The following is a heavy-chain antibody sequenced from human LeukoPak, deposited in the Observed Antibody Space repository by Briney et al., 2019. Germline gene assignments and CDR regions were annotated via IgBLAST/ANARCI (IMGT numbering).Heavy chain of an antibody. V-gene: IGHV1-2*02. CDR3: ARDSTAAAGSCFDY. CDR1: GFTFIDYC. J-gene: IGHJ4*02. CDR2: IDLNNGAT. Sequence: ASVKVSCKAAGFTFIDYCSHWVRQAPGQGPEGMGWIDLNNGATKYAPKFQGRVTITRGTSINTAYMELSSLTSDDTAVYYCARDSTAAAGSCFDYWGQGTLVTVSS. D-gene: IGHD6-13*01.